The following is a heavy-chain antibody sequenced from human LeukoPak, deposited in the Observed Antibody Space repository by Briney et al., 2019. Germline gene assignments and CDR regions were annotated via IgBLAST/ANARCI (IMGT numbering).Heavy chain of an antibody. V-gene: IGHV1-24*01. Sequence: ASVKVSCKVSGDTLTELSMYWVRQAPGKGLEWMGGIDPENGETVYAQKFQGRVTMTEDTSTDTAYIELSSLRSEDTAVYYCATGQYCTSSTCAVWGQGTTVAVSS. J-gene: IGHJ6*02. D-gene: IGHD2-2*01. CDR1: GDTLTELS. CDR2: IDPENGET. CDR3: ATGQYCTSSTCAV.